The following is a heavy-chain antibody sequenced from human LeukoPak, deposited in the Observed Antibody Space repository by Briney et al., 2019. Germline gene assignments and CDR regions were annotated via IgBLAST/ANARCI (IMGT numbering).Heavy chain of an antibody. J-gene: IGHJ4*02. CDR2: ISYDGSNK. Sequence: GGSLRLSCAASGFTFSSYAMHWVRQAPGKGLEWVAVISYDGSNKYYADSVKGRFTISRDNSKNTLYLQMNSLRAEDTAVYYCAIPRRDYYDSSGYYYYWGQGTLVTVSS. CDR3: AIPRRDYYDSSGYYYY. V-gene: IGHV3-30*04. D-gene: IGHD3-22*01. CDR1: GFTFSSYA.